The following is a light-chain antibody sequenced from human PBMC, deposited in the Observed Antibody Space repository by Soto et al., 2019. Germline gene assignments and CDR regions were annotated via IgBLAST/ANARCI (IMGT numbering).Light chain of an antibody. V-gene: IGKV1-12*01. CDR2: EAT. Sequence: DIQMTQSPSSVSAYVGDTGTITCRASQGLKFLAWYQQKPGKAPRLLIYEATNLQSGVPPRFSGSGSGTDFTLTISSLQPEDFATYFCQQANSFPITFGQGTRLEIK. CDR3: QQANSFPIT. CDR1: QGLKF. J-gene: IGKJ5*01.